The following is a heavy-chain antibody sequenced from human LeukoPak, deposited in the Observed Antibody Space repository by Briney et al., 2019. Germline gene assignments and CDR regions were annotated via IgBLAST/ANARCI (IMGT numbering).Heavy chain of an antibody. V-gene: IGHV1-46*01. CDR3: ARDNDSRDPPHFDY. CDR1: GYTFTSYY. J-gene: IGHJ4*02. D-gene: IGHD3-16*01. CDR2: INPSGGRT. Sequence: GASVKVSCKASGYTFTSYYMHWVRQAPGQGLEWMGIINPSGGRTNYAQKFRGRVTITANKSTRTAYMELSSLRSEDTAVYYCARDNDSRDPPHFDYWGQGTLVTVSS.